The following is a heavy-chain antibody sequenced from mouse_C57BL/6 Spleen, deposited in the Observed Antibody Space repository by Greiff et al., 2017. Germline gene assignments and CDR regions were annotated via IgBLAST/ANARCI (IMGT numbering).Heavy chain of an antibody. V-gene: IGHV3-6*01. CDR2: ISYDGSN. Sequence: EVQLQQSGPGLVKPSQSLSLTCSVTGYSITSGYYWNWIRQFPGNKLEWMGYISYDGSNNYNPSLKNRISITRDTSKNQFFLKLNSVTTEDTATYYCARGTTVVAYYAMDYWGQGTSVTVSS. D-gene: IGHD1-1*01. CDR1: GYSITSGYY. CDR3: ARGTTVVAYYAMDY. J-gene: IGHJ4*01.